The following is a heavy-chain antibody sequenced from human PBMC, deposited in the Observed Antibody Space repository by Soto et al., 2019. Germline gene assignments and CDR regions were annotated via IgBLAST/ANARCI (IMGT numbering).Heavy chain of an antibody. V-gene: IGHV4-39*01. J-gene: IGHJ4*02. D-gene: IGHD5-12*01. CDR3: ARHPFGDGYNYWEY. Sequence: PSETLSLTCTVSGGSISSSSYYWGWIRQPPGKGLEWIGSIYYSGSTYYNPSLKSRVTISVDTSKNQFSLKLSSVTAADTAVYYCARHPFGDGYNYWEYWGQGTLVTVSS. CDR2: IYYSGST. CDR1: GGSISSSSYY.